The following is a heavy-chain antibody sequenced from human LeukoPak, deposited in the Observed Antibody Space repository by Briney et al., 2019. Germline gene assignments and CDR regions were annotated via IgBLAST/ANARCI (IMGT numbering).Heavy chain of an antibody. CDR2: ISSSSSTI. CDR3: ARGKVVRGVIDY. Sequence: GGSLRLSCAASGFTFSGYSMKWVRRAPGKGLEWISYISSSSSTIYYADSVKGRFAISRDNAKNSLYLQMNSLRVDDAAVYYCARGKVVRGVIDYWGQGTLVTVSS. V-gene: IGHV3-48*01. D-gene: IGHD3-10*01. CDR1: GFTFSGYS. J-gene: IGHJ4*02.